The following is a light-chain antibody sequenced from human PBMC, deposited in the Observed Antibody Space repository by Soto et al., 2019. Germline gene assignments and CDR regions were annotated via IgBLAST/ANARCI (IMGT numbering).Light chain of an antibody. V-gene: IGKV3-15*01. J-gene: IGKJ1*01. CDR2: GAS. Sequence: DIVLTQSPATLSLSPGETATLSCRASQSVSSNLAWYQQKPGQAPRLLIYGASTRATGIPARFSGSGSGTEFTLTISSLQSEDFAVYYCQQYNNWPPKTFGQGTKVDI. CDR3: QQYNNWPPKT. CDR1: QSVSSN.